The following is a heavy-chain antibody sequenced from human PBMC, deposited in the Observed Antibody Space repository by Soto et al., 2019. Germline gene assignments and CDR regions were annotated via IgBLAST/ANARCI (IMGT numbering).Heavy chain of an antibody. J-gene: IGHJ6*03. Sequence: TSETLSLTCAVSSGSISSSNWWSWVRQPPGKGLDWIGEIYHSGSTNYNPSLKSRVTISVDKSKNQFSLKLSSVTAADTAVYYCARSYYDFWSGYYYYYMDVWGKGTTVTVSS. CDR2: IYHSGST. D-gene: IGHD3-3*01. CDR3: ARSYYDFWSGYYYYYMDV. V-gene: IGHV4-4*02. CDR1: SGSISSSNW.